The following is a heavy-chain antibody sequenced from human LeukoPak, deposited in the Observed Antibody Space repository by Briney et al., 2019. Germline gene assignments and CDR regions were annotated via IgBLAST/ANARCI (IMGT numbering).Heavy chain of an antibody. CDR2: IIPIFGTA. V-gene: IGHV1-69*13. J-gene: IGHJ4*02. D-gene: IGHD6-19*01. Sequence: ASVKVSCKASGGTFSSYAISWVRQAPGQGLEWMGGIIPIFGTANYAQKFQGRVTITADESTSTAYMELSSLRSEDTAVYYCARVSSSGWQIDYWGQGTLVTVSS. CDR3: ARVSSSGWQIDY. CDR1: GGTFSSYA.